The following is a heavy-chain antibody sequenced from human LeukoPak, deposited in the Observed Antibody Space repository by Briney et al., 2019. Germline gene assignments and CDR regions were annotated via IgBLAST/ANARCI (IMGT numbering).Heavy chain of an antibody. CDR1: GGSFSGYY. V-gene: IGHV4-34*01. J-gene: IGHJ4*02. CDR3: ARGVTTVTPTYYFDY. D-gene: IGHD4-17*01. CDR2: INHSGST. Sequence: SETLSLTCAVYGGSFSGYYWSWIRQPPGKGLEWIGEINHSGSTYYNPSLKSRVTISVDTSKNQFSLKLSSVTAADTAVYYCARGVTTVTPTYYFDYWGQGTLVTVSS.